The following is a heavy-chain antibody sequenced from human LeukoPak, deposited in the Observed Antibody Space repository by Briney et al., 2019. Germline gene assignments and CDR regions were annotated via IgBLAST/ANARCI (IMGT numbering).Heavy chain of an antibody. Sequence: ASVKVSCKASGYTFTSYDINWVRQATGQGLEWMGWMNPNSGNTGHAQKFQGRVTMTRNTSISTAYMELSSLRSEDTAVYYCARMVDSSGYYPDWGQGTLVTVSS. D-gene: IGHD3-22*01. V-gene: IGHV1-8*01. J-gene: IGHJ4*02. CDR1: GYTFTSYD. CDR2: MNPNSGNT. CDR3: ARMVDSSGYYPD.